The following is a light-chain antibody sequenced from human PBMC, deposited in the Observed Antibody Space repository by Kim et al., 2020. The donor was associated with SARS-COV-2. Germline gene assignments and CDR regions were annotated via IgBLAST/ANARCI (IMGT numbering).Light chain of an antibody. CDR2: DAS. Sequence: LSHGERATLSCRASQSVSSYLAWYQQKPGQAPRLLIYDASNRATGIPARFGGSGSGTDFTLTISSLEPEDFAVYYCQQRSNWPITFGQGTRLEIK. J-gene: IGKJ5*01. CDR3: QQRSNWPIT. CDR1: QSVSSY. V-gene: IGKV3-11*01.